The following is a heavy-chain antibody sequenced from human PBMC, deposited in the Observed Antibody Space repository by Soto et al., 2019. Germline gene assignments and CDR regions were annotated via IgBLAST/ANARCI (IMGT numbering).Heavy chain of an antibody. D-gene: IGHD3-16*02. V-gene: IGHV4-34*01. CDR1: GGSFSGYY. J-gene: IGHJ4*02. CDR3: ARGPRWSYRYTFDY. Sequence: SETLSLTCAVYGGSFSGYYWSWIRQPPGKGLEWIGEINHSGSTNYNPSLKSRVTISVDTSKNQFSLKLSSVTAADTAVYYCARGPRWSYRYTFDYWGQGTLVTVSS. CDR2: INHSGST.